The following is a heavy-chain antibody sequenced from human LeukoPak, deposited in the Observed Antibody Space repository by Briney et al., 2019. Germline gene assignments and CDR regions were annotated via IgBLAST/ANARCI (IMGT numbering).Heavy chain of an antibody. CDR3: ARGGSGWYQRDVDY. CDR1: GFTFNNYG. J-gene: IGHJ4*02. Sequence: GGSLRLSCAASGFTFNNYGMHWVRQAPGKGLEWVAVIWYDGSNKYYPDSVKGRFTISRDNSKNTLYLQMNSLRAEDTAVYYCARGGSGWYQRDVDYWGQGTLVTVSS. D-gene: IGHD6-19*01. V-gene: IGHV3-33*01. CDR2: IWYDGSNK.